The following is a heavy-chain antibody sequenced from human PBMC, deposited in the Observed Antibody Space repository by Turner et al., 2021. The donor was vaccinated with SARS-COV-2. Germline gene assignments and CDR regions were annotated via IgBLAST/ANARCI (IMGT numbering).Heavy chain of an antibody. CDR2: IYYSGST. D-gene: IGHD1-26*01. Sequence: QVQLQESGPGLVKPSQTLSLTCTVSGGSISSGDYYWSWIRQPPGKGLEWIGYIYYSGSTYYNPSLKSRVTISVDTSKNQFSLKLSSMTAADTAVYYCAGEVVVLTTTHYGMDVWGQGTTVTVSS. CDR3: AGEVVVLTTTHYGMDV. V-gene: IGHV4-30-4*01. J-gene: IGHJ6*02. CDR1: GGSISSGDYY.